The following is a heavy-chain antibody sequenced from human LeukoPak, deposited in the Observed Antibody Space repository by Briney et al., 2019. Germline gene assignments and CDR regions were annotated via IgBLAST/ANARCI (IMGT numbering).Heavy chain of an antibody. J-gene: IGHJ5*02. CDR3: ARTDYYGSP. Sequence: GGSLRLSCAASGFTFTNYAMHWVRQAPGKGLEWVAVISYDGSNKYYADSVKGRFTISRDNSKNTLYLQMNSLRADDTAVYYCARTDYYGSPWGQGTLVTVSS. V-gene: IGHV3-30*04. CDR1: GFTFTNYA. CDR2: ISYDGSNK. D-gene: IGHD3-10*01.